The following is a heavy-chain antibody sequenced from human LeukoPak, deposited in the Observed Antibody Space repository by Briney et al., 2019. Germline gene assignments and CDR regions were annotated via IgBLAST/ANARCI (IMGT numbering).Heavy chain of an antibody. CDR3: ARDGMGIGYCSGGSCYSAY. CDR2: INPSGGST. Sequence: ASVNVSCKASGYTFTSYYMHWVRHAPGQGLEWMGIINPSGGSTSHAQKFQGRVTMTRDTSTSTVYMELSSLRSEDTAVYYCARDGMGIGYCSGGSCYSAYWGQGTLVTVSS. D-gene: IGHD2-15*01. J-gene: IGHJ4*02. V-gene: IGHV1-46*01. CDR1: GYTFTSYY.